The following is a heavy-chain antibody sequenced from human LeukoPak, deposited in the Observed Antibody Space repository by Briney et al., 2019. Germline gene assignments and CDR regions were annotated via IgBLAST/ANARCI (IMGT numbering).Heavy chain of an antibody. CDR2: IYHSGST. D-gene: IGHD6-19*01. CDR1: GGSISSSNW. CDR3: ARDPSIAVAANWFDP. V-gene: IGHV4-4*02. Sequence: SGTLSLTCAVSGGSISSSNWWSWVRQPPGKGLEWIGEIYHSGSTNYNPSLKSRVTISVDKSKNQFSLKLSSVTAADTAVYYCARDPSIAVAANWFDPRGQGTLVTVSS. J-gene: IGHJ5*02.